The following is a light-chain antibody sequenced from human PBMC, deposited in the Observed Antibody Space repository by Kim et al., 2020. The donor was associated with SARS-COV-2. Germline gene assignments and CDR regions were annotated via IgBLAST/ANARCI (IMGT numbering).Light chain of an antibody. J-gene: IGKJ2*02. CDR1: QSVASNY. V-gene: IGKV3-20*01. CDR2: DAS. CDR3: QQYGTSPCT. Sequence: IVLTQSPGTLSLSPGETATLSCRASQSVASNYLAWYQQKPGQAPRLLIFDASTRATGISDRFSGSGSGTDFSLTISRLEPEDFAVYYCQQYGTSPCTFGQGPSWRS.